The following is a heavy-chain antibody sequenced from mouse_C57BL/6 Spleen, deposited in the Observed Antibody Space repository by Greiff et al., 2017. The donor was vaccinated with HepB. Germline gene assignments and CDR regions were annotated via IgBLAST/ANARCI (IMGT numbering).Heavy chain of an antibody. CDR3: ARGSSGWDY. D-gene: IGHD3-2*02. Sequence: QVQLQQSGAELVMPGASVKLSCKASGYTFTSYWMHWVKQRPGQGLEWIGEIDPSDSYTNYNQKFKGKSTLTVDKSSSTAYMQLSRLTSEDSAVYYCARGSSGWDYWGQGTTLTVSS. CDR2: IDPSDSYT. V-gene: IGHV1-69*01. J-gene: IGHJ2*01. CDR1: GYTFTSYW.